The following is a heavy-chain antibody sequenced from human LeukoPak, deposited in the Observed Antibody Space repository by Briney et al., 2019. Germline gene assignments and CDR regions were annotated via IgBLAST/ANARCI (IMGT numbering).Heavy chain of an antibody. CDR3: ASLPRVDILTGYYRDY. J-gene: IGHJ4*02. V-gene: IGHV3-21*01. Sequence: GGSLRLSCAASGFTFSSYSMNWVRQAPGKGLEWVSSISSSSSYIYYADSVKGRFTISRDNAKNSLYLQMNSLRAEDTAVYYCASLPRVDILTGYYRDYWGQGTLVTVSS. D-gene: IGHD3-9*01. CDR1: GFTFSSYS. CDR2: ISSSSSYI.